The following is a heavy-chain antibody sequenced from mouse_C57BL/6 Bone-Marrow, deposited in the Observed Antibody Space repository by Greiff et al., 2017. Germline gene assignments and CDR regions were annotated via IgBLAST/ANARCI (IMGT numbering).Heavy chain of an antibody. CDR3: ARKIYYGSSHDY. Sequence: QVQLQQSGAELVKPGASVKMSCKASGYTFTSYWITWVKQRPGQGLEWIGDIYPGSGSTNYNEKFKSKATLTVDTSSSTAYMQLSSLTSEDSAVYYCARKIYYGSSHDYWGQGTTLTVSS. CDR1: GYTFTSYW. D-gene: IGHD1-1*01. CDR2: IYPGSGST. J-gene: IGHJ2*01. V-gene: IGHV1-55*01.